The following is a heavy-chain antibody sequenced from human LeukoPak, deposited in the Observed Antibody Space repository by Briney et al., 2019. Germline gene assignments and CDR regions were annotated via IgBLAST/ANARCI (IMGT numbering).Heavy chain of an antibody. CDR1: GYRFTNYW. J-gene: IGHJ4*02. CDR3: ARALRTGQGDYVPVL. Sequence: GESLKISCKASGYRFTNYWIGWVRQMPGKGLEWMTIIYPGDSETRYSPSFQGQVTISADKSIGTMYLQWSSLKASDTAMYYCARALRTGQGDYVPVLWGQGTLVIVSP. CDR2: IYPGDSET. V-gene: IGHV5-51*01. D-gene: IGHD4-17*01.